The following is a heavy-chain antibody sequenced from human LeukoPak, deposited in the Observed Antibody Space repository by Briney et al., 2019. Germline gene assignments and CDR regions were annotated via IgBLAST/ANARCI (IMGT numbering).Heavy chain of an antibody. Sequence: PGGSLRLSCAASGFTFISYGMHWVRQAPGKGLEWVAVIWYDGSNKYYADSVKGRFTISRDNSKNTLYLQMNSLRAEDTAVYYCARDQGLLVVAGRFGYWGQGTLVTVSS. J-gene: IGHJ4*02. CDR3: ARDQGLLVVAGRFGY. V-gene: IGHV3-33*01. CDR2: IWYDGSNK. CDR1: GFTFISYG. D-gene: IGHD6-19*01.